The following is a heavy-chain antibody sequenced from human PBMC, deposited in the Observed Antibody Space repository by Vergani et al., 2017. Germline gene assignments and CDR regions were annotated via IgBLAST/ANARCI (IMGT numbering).Heavy chain of an antibody. CDR2: FDPEDGET. J-gene: IGHJ4*02. D-gene: IGHD3-22*01. V-gene: IGHV1-24*01. CDR1: GYTLTELS. CDR3: AGGIPLDPRYYYDSSGSRRYYFDY. Sequence: QVQLVQSGAEVKKPGASVKVSCKVSGYTLTELSMHWVRQAPGKGLEWMGGFDPEDGETIYAQKFQGRVTMTEDTSTDTAYMELSSLRSEDTAVYYCAGGIPLDPRYYYDSSGSRRYYFDYWGQGTLVTVSS.